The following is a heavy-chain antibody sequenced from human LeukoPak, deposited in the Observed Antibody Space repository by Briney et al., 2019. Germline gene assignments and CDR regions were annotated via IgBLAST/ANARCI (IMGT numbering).Heavy chain of an antibody. V-gene: IGHV4-59*01. J-gene: IGHJ2*01. CDR1: GGSISSYY. D-gene: IGHD1-1*01. Sequence: PSETLSLTCTVSGGSISSYYWSWIRQPPGKGLEWIGSIYYTGSTNYNPSLKSRVTISVDTSKNQFSLKLSSVTAADTAVYYCARYIWGNWYFDLWGRGTLVTVSS. CDR2: IYYTGST. CDR3: ARYIWGNWYFDL.